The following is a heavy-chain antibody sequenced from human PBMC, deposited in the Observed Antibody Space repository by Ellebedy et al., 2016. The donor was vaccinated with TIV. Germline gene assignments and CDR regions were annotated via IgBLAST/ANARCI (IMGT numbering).Heavy chain of an antibody. CDR3: ARFLNEAAGFDH. J-gene: IGHJ4*02. V-gene: IGHV4-59*08. Sequence: MPSETLSLTCTVSGGSISTHYWSWIRQSPGRGLEWIGYIYYSGSTYYTPSLKSRVTISVDTSKNQFSRRLSSVTAADTAVYYCARFLNEAAGFDHWGQGTLVTVSS. CDR2: IYYSGST. CDR1: GGSISTHY. D-gene: IGHD6-13*01.